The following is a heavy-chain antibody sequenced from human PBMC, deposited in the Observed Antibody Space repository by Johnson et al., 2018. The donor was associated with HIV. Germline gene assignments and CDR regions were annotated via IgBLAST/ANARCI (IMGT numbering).Heavy chain of an antibody. CDR2: IKSKTDGGTT. CDR1: GFTFSNAW. Sequence: VQLLESGGGLVKPGGSLRLSCAGSGFTFSNAWMSWVRQAPGKGLEWVGRIKSKTDGGTTDYAAPVTGRFIISRDDSKNTLYVQMNSLKTEDTAVYYCTTSTLLWFGEPTNGAFDIWGQGTMVTVSS. D-gene: IGHD3-10*01. V-gene: IGHV3-15*01. CDR3: TTSTLLWFGEPTNGAFDI. J-gene: IGHJ3*02.